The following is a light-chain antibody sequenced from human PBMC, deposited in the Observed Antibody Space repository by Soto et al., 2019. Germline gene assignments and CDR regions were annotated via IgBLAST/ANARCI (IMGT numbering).Light chain of an antibody. J-gene: IGKJ1*01. V-gene: IGKV3-15*01. CDR2: DES. CDR3: QQSNNWTWT. CDR1: QSVSGK. Sequence: EVLMTQSPATLSVSPGERATLSCRASQSVSGKLAFYQQKPGQAPRIIIYDESTRATGIPDRFSGSGSGTELNLTISRLNYGDFAVDDCQQSNNWTWTXGQGTKVDIK.